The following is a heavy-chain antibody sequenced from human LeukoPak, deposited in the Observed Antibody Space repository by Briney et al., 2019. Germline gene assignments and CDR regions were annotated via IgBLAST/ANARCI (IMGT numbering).Heavy chain of an antibody. CDR1: GYTFTSYG. Sequence: ASVKVSCKASGYTFTSYGISWVRQAPGQGLEWMGWISACNGNTNYAQKLQGRVTMTTDTSTSTAYMELRSLRSDDTAVYYCARGGMTTVTTKQNWFDPWGQGTLVTVSS. CDR2: ISACNGNT. CDR3: ARGGMTTVTTKQNWFDP. J-gene: IGHJ5*02. D-gene: IGHD4-11*01. V-gene: IGHV1-18*01.